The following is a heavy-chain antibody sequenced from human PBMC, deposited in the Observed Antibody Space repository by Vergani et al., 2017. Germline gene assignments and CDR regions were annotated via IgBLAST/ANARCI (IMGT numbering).Heavy chain of an antibody. D-gene: IGHD2-2*02. J-gene: IGHJ5*02. V-gene: IGHV5-51*03. CDR3: AKGGYCSSTSCYKGRYNWFDP. Sequence: EVQLVQSGAEVKKPGESLKISCKGSGYSFTSYWIGWVRQMPGKGLEWMGIIYPGDSDTRYSPSFQGQVTISADKSISTAYLQWSSLKASDTAVYYCAKGGYCSSTSCYKGRYNWFDPWGQGTLVTVSS. CDR2: IYPGDSDT. CDR1: GYSFTSYW.